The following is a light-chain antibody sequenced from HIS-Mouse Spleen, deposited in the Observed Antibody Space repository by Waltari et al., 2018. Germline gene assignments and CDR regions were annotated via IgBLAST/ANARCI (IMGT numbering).Light chain of an antibody. CDR1: SSNIGSTT. CDR2: SNN. CDR3: AAWDDSLNGPGYV. V-gene: IGLV1-44*01. J-gene: IGLJ1*01. Sequence: QSVLTQPPSASGTPGQRVTISCSGSSSNIGSTTVNWYQQLPGTAPKLLIYSNNPRPSGVPDRFSGSKSGTSASLAISGLQSEDEADYYCAAWDDSLNGPGYVFGTGTKVTVL.